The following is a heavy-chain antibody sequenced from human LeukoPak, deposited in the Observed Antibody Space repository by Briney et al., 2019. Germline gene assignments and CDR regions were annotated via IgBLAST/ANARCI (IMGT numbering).Heavy chain of an antibody. CDR1: GGSISSYY. D-gene: IGHD3-22*01. CDR2: IYTSGST. J-gene: IGHJ4*02. CDR3: ARHQHTSWYYYDSSGPLDY. Sequence: SETLSLACTVSGGSISSYYWSWIRQPPGKGLEWIGYIYTSGSTNYNPSLKSRVTISVDTSKDQFSLKLSSVTAADTAVYYCARHQHTSWYYYDSSGPLDYWGQGTLVTVSS. V-gene: IGHV4-4*09.